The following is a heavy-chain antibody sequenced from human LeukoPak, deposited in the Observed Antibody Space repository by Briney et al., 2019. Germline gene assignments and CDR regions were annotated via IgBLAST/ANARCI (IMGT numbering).Heavy chain of an antibody. CDR2: INAGNGNT. D-gene: IGHD3-22*01. CDR1: GYTFTSYA. CDR3: ARNPYYYDSSGFGNYYFDY. V-gene: IGHV1-3*01. J-gene: IGHJ4*02. Sequence: GASVKVSCKASGYTFTSYAMHWVRQAPGQRLEWMGWINAGNGNTKYSQKFQGRVTITRDTSASTAYMELSSLRSEDTAAYYCARNPYYYDSSGFGNYYFDYWGQGTLVTVSS.